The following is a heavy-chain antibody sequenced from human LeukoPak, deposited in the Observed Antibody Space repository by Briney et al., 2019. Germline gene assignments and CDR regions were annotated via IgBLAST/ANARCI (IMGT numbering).Heavy chain of an antibody. CDR2: IKQDGSEK. CDR1: GFTFSSYW. CDR3: ARGAGYCTNGVCLNYFDY. J-gene: IGHJ4*02. V-gene: IGHV3-7*01. D-gene: IGHD2-8*01. Sequence: GGSLRLSCAASGFTFSSYWMSWVRQAPGKGLEWVANIKQDGSEKYYVDSVKGRFTISRDNAKNSLYLQMNSLRAEDTAVYYCARGAGYCTNGVCLNYFDYWGQGTLVSVSS.